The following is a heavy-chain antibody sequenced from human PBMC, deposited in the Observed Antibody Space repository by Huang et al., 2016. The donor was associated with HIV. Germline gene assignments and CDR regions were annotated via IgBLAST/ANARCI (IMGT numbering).Heavy chain of an antibody. CDR1: GYSFTNYW. J-gene: IGHJ4*02. V-gene: IGHV5-51*03. Sequence: EVQLVQSEAEVKKPGESLKISCRGSGYSFTNYWIGWVRQRPGEGLEWMGVIYPADSETRYSPSFQGQVTFSADKSTRTAYLQWSSLQASDTAIYYCARSEVLVTAVPFDHWGQGTLVTVSS. CDR2: IYPADSET. D-gene: IGHD2-21*02. CDR3: ARSEVLVTAVPFDH.